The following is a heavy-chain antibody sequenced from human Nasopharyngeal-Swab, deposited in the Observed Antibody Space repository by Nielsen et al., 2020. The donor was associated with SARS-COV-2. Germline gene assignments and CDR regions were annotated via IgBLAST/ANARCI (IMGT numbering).Heavy chain of an antibody. CDR3: AKGNVTLIRGVIENYYYYGMDV. CDR2: IYSGGST. Sequence: VRQAPGKGLERVSVIYSGGSTYYADSVKGRFTISRDNSKNTLYLQMNSLRAEDTAVYYCAKGNVTLIRGVIENYYYYGMDVWGQGTTVTAP. V-gene: IGHV3-53*01. J-gene: IGHJ6*02. D-gene: IGHD3-10*01.